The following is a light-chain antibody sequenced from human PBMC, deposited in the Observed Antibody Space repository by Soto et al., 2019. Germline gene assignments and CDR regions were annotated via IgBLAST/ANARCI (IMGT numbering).Light chain of an antibody. Sequence: EIVMTQSPATVSVSPGERATLSCRASQSVSSNLAWYQQKPGQAPRLLIYGASTRATGIPARFSGSGSGTEFNLTISSLQSEHFAVYYCQQYNNWPPVTFGQGTKVDI. V-gene: IGKV3-15*01. CDR3: QQYNNWPPVT. CDR1: QSVSSN. J-gene: IGKJ1*01. CDR2: GAS.